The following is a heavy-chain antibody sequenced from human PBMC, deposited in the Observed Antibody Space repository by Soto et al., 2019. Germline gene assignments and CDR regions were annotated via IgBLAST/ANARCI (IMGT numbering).Heavy chain of an antibody. Sequence: GESLQSFSKGSGYTFCNYRIYWVRHTPGQGLEWMGIIHAGDSDTRYSPSFEGQVSISVDKSISTAYLQWSSLRASDTAMYYCARNRGGASSWRVDYWGQGTL. CDR2: IHAGDSDT. CDR1: GYTFCNYR. J-gene: IGHJ4*02. V-gene: IGHV5-51*01. D-gene: IGHD6-13*01. CDR3: ARNRGGASSWRVDY.